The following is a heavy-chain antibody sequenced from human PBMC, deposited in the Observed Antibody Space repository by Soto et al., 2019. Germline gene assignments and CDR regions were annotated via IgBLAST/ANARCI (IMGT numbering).Heavy chain of an antibody. CDR2: IYSGSAT. CDR3: ARGKSGWLTFDY. CDR1: GFTVSDTY. D-gene: IGHD6-19*01. V-gene: IGHV3-53*02. Sequence: EVRLVETGGGLIQPGGSQRLSCAASGFTVSDTYMNWVRQAPGKGLEWVSVIYSGSATYYADPVKGRFTISRDNSKNTVFLQMSSLRVDDTAVYYCARGKSGWLTFDYWGQGILVTVSS. J-gene: IGHJ4*02.